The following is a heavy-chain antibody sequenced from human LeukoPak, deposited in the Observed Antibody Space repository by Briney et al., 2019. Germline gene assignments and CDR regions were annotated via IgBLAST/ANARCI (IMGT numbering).Heavy chain of an antibody. CDR3: ARGDNSGWRNVYYFDY. J-gene: IGHJ4*02. V-gene: IGHV3-21*01. Sequence: GGSLRLSCAASGFAFSSYWMNWVRQAPGKGLEWVSSISSSSYIYYADSVKGRFTISRDNAKNSLYPQMNSLRAEDTAVYYCARGDNSGWRNVYYFDYWGQGTLVTVSS. CDR1: GFAFSSYW. CDR2: ISSSSYI. D-gene: IGHD6-19*01.